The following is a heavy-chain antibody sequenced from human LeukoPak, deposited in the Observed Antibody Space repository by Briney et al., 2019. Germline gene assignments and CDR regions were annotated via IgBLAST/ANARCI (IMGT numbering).Heavy chain of an antibody. CDR2: ISAYNGNT. D-gene: IGHD3-10*01. V-gene: IGHV1-18*01. J-gene: IGHJ4*02. CDR1: GYTFTSYG. CDR3: ARVWDYYGSGSPFDY. Sequence: GASVKVSCKASGYTFTSYGISWVRQAPGQGLEWMGWISAYNGNTNYAQKLQGRVTMTTDTSTSTAYMELRSLGSDDTAVYYCARVWDYYGSGSPFDYWGQGTLVTVSA.